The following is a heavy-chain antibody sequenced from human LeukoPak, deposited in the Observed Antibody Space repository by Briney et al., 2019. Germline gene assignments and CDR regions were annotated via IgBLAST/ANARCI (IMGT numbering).Heavy chain of an antibody. CDR3: TRQADTGTHSFDYGSKTYYYYYMDV. Sequence: GGSLRLSCAASGFVFSGSTIHWVRQVSGKGLEWIGRIRSRTNNYATTYGAAVKGRYTISRDDSKNRAYLQMSSLKTEDTATYYCTRQADTGTHSFDYGSKTYYYYYMDVWGKGTTVAVSS. CDR2: IRSRTNNYAT. CDR1: GFVFSGST. V-gene: IGHV3-73*01. D-gene: IGHD3-10*01. J-gene: IGHJ6*03.